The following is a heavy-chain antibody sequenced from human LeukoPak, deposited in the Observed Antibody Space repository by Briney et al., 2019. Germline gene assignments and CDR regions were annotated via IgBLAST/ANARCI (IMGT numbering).Heavy chain of an antibody. CDR1: GFTFSFYW. Sequence: GGSLRLSCAASGFTFSFYWMSWVRQAPGKGLEWVANIKEDGSEKYYVDSVKGRFTISRDNAKNTLYLQMTSLRAEDTALYYCARDTHLSYAAGFDCWGQGTLVTVSS. V-gene: IGHV3-7*01. D-gene: IGHD2-15*01. J-gene: IGHJ4*02. CDR2: IKEDGSEK. CDR3: ARDTHLSYAAGFDC.